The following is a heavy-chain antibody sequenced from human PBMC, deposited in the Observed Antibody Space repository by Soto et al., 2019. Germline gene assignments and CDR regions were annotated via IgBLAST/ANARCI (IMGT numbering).Heavy chain of an antibody. V-gene: IGHV3-23*01. Sequence: QPGGSLRLSCAASGFTFSSYAMSWVRQAPGKGLEWVSAISGSGGSTYYADSVKGRFTISRDNSKNTLYLQMNSLRAEDTAVYYCAKGPRFLEWLDGLQRYYYGMDVWGQGTTVTVSS. J-gene: IGHJ6*02. D-gene: IGHD3-3*01. CDR1: GFTFSSYA. CDR3: AKGPRFLEWLDGLQRYYYGMDV. CDR2: ISGSGGST.